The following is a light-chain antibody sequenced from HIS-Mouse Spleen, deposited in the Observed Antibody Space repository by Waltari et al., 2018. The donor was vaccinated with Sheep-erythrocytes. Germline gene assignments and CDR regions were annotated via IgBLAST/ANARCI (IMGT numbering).Light chain of an antibody. CDR3: HQSSSLPLT. CDR2: DAS. J-gene: IGKJ4*01. CDR1: QSVSSY. V-gene: IGKV3-11*01. Sequence: EIVLTQSPATLSLSPGERATFSCRASQSVSSYLAWYQQKPGQAPRLLIYDASNRVTGIPARFSGSGSGTDFTLTISSLEPEDFAVYYCHQSSSLPLTFGGGTKVEIK.